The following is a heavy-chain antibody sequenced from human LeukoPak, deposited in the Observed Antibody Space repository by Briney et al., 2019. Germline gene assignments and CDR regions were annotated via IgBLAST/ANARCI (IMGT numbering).Heavy chain of an antibody. Sequence: GGSLRLSCAASGFTVSSNCMSWVRQAPGKGLEWVSVIYSGGSTYYADSVKGRFTISRDNSKNTLYLQMNSLRAEDTAVYYCARDYDSSGYVFDYWGQGTLVTVSS. CDR1: GFTVSSNC. V-gene: IGHV3-53*01. J-gene: IGHJ4*02. CDR2: IYSGGST. D-gene: IGHD3-22*01. CDR3: ARDYDSSGYVFDY.